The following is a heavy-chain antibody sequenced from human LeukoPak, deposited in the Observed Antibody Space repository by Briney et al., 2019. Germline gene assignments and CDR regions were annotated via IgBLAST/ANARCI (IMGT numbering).Heavy chain of an antibody. J-gene: IGHJ4*02. V-gene: IGHV3-48*01. Sequence: GGSLRLSCAASGFTLGSYTMNWVRQVPGKGLEWVSYISSSSSTIYYADSVKGRFTISRDNAKNSLYLQMNSLRAEGTAVYYCARGGSSGYYAFDYWGQGTLVTVSS. D-gene: IGHD3-22*01. CDR3: ARGGSSGYYAFDY. CDR1: GFTLGSYT. CDR2: ISSSSSTI.